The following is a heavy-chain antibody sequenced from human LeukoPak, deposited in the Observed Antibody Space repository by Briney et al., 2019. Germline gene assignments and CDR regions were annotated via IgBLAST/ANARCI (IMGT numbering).Heavy chain of an antibody. V-gene: IGHV3-23*01. J-gene: IGHJ4*02. CDR1: GFTFNSYA. CDR3: YGEGY. CDR2: ISNSGDST. Sequence: GGSLRLSCAASGFTFNSYAMSWVRQAPGRGLDWVSTISNSGDSTYYADSVKGRFAVSRDNSKNTVYLQLNSLSAEDTAVYYCYGEGYWGQGTLVTISS. D-gene: IGHD4/OR15-4a*01.